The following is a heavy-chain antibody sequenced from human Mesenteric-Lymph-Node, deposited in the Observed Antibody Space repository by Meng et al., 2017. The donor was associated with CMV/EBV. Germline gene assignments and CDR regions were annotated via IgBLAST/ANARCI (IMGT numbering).Heavy chain of an antibody. D-gene: IGHD3-3*01. CDR1: GFTFSRYW. Sequence: ESLKISCAASGFTFSRYWMHWVRQVPGKGLVWVSRMNSDGSSTSYADSVKGRFTISRDNAKNTLYLQMNSLRAEDTAVYYCARDYDFWNYALDVWGQGTTVTVSS. V-gene: IGHV3-74*01. J-gene: IGHJ6*02. CDR2: MNSDGSST. CDR3: ARDYDFWNYALDV.